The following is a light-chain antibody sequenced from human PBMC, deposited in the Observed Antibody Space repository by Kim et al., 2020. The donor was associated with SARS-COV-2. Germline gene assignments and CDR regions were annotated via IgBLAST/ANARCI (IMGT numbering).Light chain of an antibody. J-gene: IGLJ2*01. Sequence: QAVLTQPPSVSAAPGQKVTISCSGSSSNIGNNYVSWYQQLPGTAPKLLVYGNNKRPSGIPDRFSGSKSGTSATLGITGLQTGDEADYYCGTWDSSLSVVVFGVGTQLTVL. CDR1: SSNIGNNY. V-gene: IGLV1-51*01. CDR2: GNN. CDR3: GTWDSSLSVVV.